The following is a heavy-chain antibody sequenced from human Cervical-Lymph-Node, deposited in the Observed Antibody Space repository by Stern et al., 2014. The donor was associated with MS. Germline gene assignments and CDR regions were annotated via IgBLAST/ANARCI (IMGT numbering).Heavy chain of an antibody. Sequence: QLVQSGGGVVQPGRSLRLSCAASGFTFTSYSMHWVRQAPGKGLECVAVISYDGRSKSFADSVKGRFTISRDNSKNTLYLQMNSLRAEDTAVYYCARDRNADIWGQGTMVTVSS. CDR1: GFTFTSYS. CDR2: ISYDGRSK. CDR3: ARDRNADI. V-gene: IGHV3-30*04. J-gene: IGHJ3*02.